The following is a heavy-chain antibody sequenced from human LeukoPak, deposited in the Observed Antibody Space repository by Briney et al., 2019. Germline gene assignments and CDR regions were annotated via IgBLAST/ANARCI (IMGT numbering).Heavy chain of an antibody. D-gene: IGHD3-9*01. CDR2: IYSGGST. V-gene: IGHV3-53*01. Sequence: GGSLRLSCAASGFTVSSNYMSWVRQAPGKGLEWVSVIYSGGSTYYADSVKGRFTISRDNAKNSLYMQMNSLRVEDTAVYYCARDHYYEILTGLGYGMDVWGHGTTVTVSS. J-gene: IGHJ6*02. CDR3: ARDHYYEILTGLGYGMDV. CDR1: GFTVSSNY.